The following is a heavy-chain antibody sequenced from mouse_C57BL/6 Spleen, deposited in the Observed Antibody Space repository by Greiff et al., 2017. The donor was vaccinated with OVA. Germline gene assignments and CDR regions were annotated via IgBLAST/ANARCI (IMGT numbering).Heavy chain of an antibody. J-gene: IGHJ4*01. CDR3: ARWLPLYAMDY. CDR1: GYTFTSYW. CDR2: IDPSDSEP. V-gene: IGHV1-52*01. D-gene: IGHD2-2*01. Sequence: VQLQLPGAELVRPGSSVKLSCKASGYTFTSYWMHWVKQRPIQGLEWIGNIDPSDSEPHYNQKFKDKATMTVDKSSSTDYMQLSSLTSEDSAVYYCARWLPLYAMDYWGQGTSVTVSS.